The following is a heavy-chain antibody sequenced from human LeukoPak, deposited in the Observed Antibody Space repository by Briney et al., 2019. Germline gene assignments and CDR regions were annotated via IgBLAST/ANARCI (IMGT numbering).Heavy chain of an antibody. V-gene: IGHV4-34*01. CDR1: GGSFSGYY. CDR3: ARGRIVVVVAGGQRRYFDL. J-gene: IGHJ2*01. CDR2: INHSGST. Sequence: SETLSLTWAVYGGSFSGYYWSWIRQPPGKGLEWIGEINHSGSTNYNPSLKSRVTISVDTSKNQFSLKLSSVTAADTAVYYCARGRIVVVVAGGQRRYFDLWGRGTLVTVSS. D-gene: IGHD2-15*01.